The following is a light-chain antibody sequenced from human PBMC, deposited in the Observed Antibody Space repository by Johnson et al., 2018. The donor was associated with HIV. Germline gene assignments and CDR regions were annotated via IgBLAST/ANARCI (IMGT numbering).Light chain of an antibody. Sequence: QPVLTQPPSVSAAPGQKVTISCSGSSSNIGNNFVSWYQQLPGAAPKLLIYDNNKRPSGIPDRFSGSKSGTSATLGITGLQTGDEADYYCGTWDSSLRVGFFGTATKVTVL. J-gene: IGLJ1*01. CDR2: DNN. CDR1: SSNIGNNF. CDR3: GTWDSSLRVGF. V-gene: IGLV1-51*01.